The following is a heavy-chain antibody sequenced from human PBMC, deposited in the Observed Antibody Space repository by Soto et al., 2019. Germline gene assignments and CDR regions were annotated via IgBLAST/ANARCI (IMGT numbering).Heavy chain of an antibody. J-gene: IGHJ5*02. CDR3: ARGAVLLWFGELLSTPWFDP. D-gene: IGHD3-10*01. CDR2: INHSGST. V-gene: IGHV4-34*01. CDR1: GGSFSGYY. Sequence: SETLSLTCAVYGGSFSGYYWSWIRQPPGKGLEWIGEINHSGSTNYNPSLKSRVTISVDTSKNQFSLKLSSVTAADTAVYYCARGAVLLWFGELLSTPWFDPWGQGTLVTVS.